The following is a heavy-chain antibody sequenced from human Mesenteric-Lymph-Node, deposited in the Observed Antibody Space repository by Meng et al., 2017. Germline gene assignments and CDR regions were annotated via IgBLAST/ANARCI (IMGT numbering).Heavy chain of an antibody. J-gene: IGHJ4*02. D-gene: IGHD7-27*01. CDR3: AKDIHWGTSDY. V-gene: IGHV3-74*01. CDR2: INADGSDT. Sequence: EVDLVESGGDLVQPGGSLRLSCAGPGSSLSWLWMHWVRQAPGKGLVWVSRINADGSDTTYADSVKGRFTMSRDNTKNTLYLQMNSLGAEDTAVYYCAKDIHWGTSDYWGQGTLVTVSS. CDR1: GSSLSWLW.